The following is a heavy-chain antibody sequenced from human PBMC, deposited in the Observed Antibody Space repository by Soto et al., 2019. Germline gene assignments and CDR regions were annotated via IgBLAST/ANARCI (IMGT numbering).Heavy chain of an antibody. J-gene: IGHJ4*02. Sequence: QVQLVQSGAEVKNPGASVKVSCRASGYTLSNNYGISWVRQAPGQGLEWMGWINSYNGVTNNARKFQDRVTLTTYASTTTAYMELRSLRSDDTAIYYCARDRQNYGSLDYWGQGTLVTVSS. CDR1: GYTLSNNYG. CDR2: INSYNGVT. V-gene: IGHV1-18*01. D-gene: IGHD4-17*01. CDR3: ARDRQNYGSLDY.